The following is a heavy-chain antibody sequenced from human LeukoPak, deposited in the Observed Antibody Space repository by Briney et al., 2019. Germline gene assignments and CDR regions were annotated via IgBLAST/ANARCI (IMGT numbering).Heavy chain of an antibody. CDR1: GFTFSSYS. D-gene: IGHD5-18*01. J-gene: IGHJ4*02. Sequence: GGSLRLSCAASGFTFSSYSMNWVRQAPGKGRERVSSISSSSSYIYYADSVKGRFTISRDNSKNTLYLQMNSLRAEDTAVYYCAKRDTAMVQAFFDYWGQGTLVTVSS. CDR3: AKRDTAMVQAFFDY. V-gene: IGHV3-21*04. CDR2: ISSSSSYI.